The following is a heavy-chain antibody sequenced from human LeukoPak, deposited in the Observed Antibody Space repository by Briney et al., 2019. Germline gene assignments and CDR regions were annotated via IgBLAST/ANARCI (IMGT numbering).Heavy chain of an antibody. J-gene: IGHJ4*02. Sequence: GGSLRLSCAASGFTFSSYAMCWVRQAPGKVLEWVSAISGSGGSTYYADSVKGRFTISRDNSKNTLYLQMNSLRAEDTAVYYCAKDSSITMIVVVITYFDYWGQGALVTVSS. CDR1: GFTFSSYA. D-gene: IGHD3-22*01. CDR3: AKDSSITMIVVVITYFDY. V-gene: IGHV3-23*01. CDR2: ISGSGGST.